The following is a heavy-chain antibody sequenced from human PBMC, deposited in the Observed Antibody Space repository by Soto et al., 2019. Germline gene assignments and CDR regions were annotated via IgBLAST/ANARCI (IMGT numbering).Heavy chain of an antibody. V-gene: IGHV1-69*06. CDR1: GGTFSSYA. CDR2: IIPIFGTA. Sequence: QVQLVQSGAEVKKPGSSVKVSCKASGGTFSSYAISWVRQAPGQGLEWMGGIIPIFGTANYAQKFQGSVTITADSATSSAYMELSSLRAEDTAVYYWARDFDPRGCSSWTGWFDPWGQGTLVTVSS. J-gene: IGHJ5*02. D-gene: IGHD6-13*01. CDR3: ARDFDPRGCSSWTGWFDP.